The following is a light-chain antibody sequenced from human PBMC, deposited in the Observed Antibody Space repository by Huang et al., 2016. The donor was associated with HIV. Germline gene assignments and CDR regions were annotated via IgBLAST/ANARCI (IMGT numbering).Light chain of an antibody. CDR3: QQYNDFRST. V-gene: IGKV3-15*01. CDR1: QIVSSH. CDR2: AAS. Sequence: ETMMTQSPVTLSVSPGDRASLSCMSSQIVSSHLAWYQQKPGQAPRLLIYAASTRATGVPARFRGSGAGTEFTLTISTLQSEDSAVYYCQQYNDFRSTFGPGTRVEIK. J-gene: IGKJ3*01.